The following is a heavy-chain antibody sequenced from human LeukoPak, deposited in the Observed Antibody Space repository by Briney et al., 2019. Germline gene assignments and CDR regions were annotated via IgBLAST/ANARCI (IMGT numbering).Heavy chain of an antibody. Sequence: GGSLRLSCAASGFTFSSYWMSWVRQAPGKGLEWVANIKQGGSEKYYVDSVKGRFTISRDNAKNSLYLQMNSLRAEDTAVYYCARDSAGDDSSGYYYIDYWGQGTLVTVSS. D-gene: IGHD3-22*01. CDR2: IKQGGSEK. CDR1: GFTFSSYW. V-gene: IGHV3-7*01. CDR3: ARDSAGDDSSGYYYIDY. J-gene: IGHJ4*02.